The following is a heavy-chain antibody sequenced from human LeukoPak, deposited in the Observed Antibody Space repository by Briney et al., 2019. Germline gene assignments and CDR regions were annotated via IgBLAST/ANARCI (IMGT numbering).Heavy chain of an antibody. CDR3: ARHWLPSSASFSSVFDY. V-gene: IGHV5-51*01. Sequence: GASLKISCEGSGYIFTSYWIGWVRQLPGKGLEWMGIIYPGDSDTRYSPSLQGQVDISADKSISTAYLQWSSLKASDTAMYYCARHWLPSSASFSSVFDYWGQGTLVTVSS. D-gene: IGHD1-26*01. J-gene: IGHJ4*02. CDR1: GYIFTSYW. CDR2: IYPGDSDT.